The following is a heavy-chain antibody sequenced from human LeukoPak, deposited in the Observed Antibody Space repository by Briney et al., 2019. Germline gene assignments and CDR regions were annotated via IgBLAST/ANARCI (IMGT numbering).Heavy chain of an antibody. J-gene: IGHJ4*02. CDR1: GFTVSSNY. Sequence: GGSLRLSCAASGFTVSSNYMSWVRQAPGKGLAWVAITYSGGSTYYADSVKGRFTISRDNSKNTVYLQMNSLRAEDTAVYYCARDGGSGRRHFDYWGQGTLVTVSS. V-gene: IGHV3-53*01. CDR2: TYSGGST. CDR3: ARDGGSGRRHFDY. D-gene: IGHD3-10*01.